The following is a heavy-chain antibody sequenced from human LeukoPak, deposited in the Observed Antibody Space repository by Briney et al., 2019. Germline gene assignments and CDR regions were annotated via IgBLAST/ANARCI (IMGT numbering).Heavy chain of an antibody. CDR2: MYYSGTA. D-gene: IGHD6-13*01. V-gene: IGHV4-39*01. J-gene: IGHJ5*01. CDR1: GARVTGTVCY. Sequence: SETLSLTCSVSGARVTGTVCYWGWIRQAPGRGLEWIGEMYYSGTAYYNPSLRIRVSISADSSKNQFTLKLTSVTAADTSTYYCVRRWYGNGANCQKPSGFDSWGQGKLVTVS. CDR3: VRRWYGNGANCQKPSGFDS.